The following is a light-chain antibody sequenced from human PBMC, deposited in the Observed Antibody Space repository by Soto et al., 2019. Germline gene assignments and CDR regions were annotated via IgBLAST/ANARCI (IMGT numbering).Light chain of an antibody. CDR2: RAS. CDR1: QNVNYN. Sequence: ILMTQSPATVSVSPGESATLSCRASQNVNYNVAWYQQRHGQAPKLLIYRASTRAPVVPARFSGSGSGTEFTLIISNLQPEDFTVYCCLQYHNLWAFGQGTKVEI. J-gene: IGKJ1*01. V-gene: IGKV3D-15*01. CDR3: LQYHNLWA.